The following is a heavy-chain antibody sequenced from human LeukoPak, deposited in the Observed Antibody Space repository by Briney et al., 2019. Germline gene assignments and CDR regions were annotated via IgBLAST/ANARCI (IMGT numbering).Heavy chain of an antibody. Sequence: GGSLRLSCAASGFTFSSYGMHWVRQAPGKGLEWVAVISYDGSNKYYADSVKGRFTISRDNSKNTLYLQMNSLRAEDTAVYYCARDWGGYSGYDLFDYWGQGTLVTVSS. CDR1: GFTFSSYG. D-gene: IGHD5-12*01. V-gene: IGHV3-30*03. CDR2: ISYDGSNK. J-gene: IGHJ4*02. CDR3: ARDWGGYSGYDLFDY.